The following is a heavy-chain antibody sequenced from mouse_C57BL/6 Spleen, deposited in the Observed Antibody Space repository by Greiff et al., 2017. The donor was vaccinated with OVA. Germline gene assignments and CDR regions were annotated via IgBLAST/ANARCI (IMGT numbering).Heavy chain of an antibody. Sequence: VQLQQSGAELVRPGASVKLSCTASGFNIKDDYMHWVKQRPEQGLEWIGWIDPENGDTEYASPFQGQATITADTSSNTTYLQLSSLTSEYTAVYYCTTYYYGSPLAYWGQGTLVTVSA. CDR2: IDPENGDT. CDR3: TTYYYGSPLAY. V-gene: IGHV14-4*01. CDR1: GFNIKDDY. D-gene: IGHD1-1*01. J-gene: IGHJ3*01.